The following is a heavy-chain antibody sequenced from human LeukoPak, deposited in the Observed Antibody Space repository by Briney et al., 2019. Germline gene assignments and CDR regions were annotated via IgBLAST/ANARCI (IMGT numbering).Heavy chain of an antibody. Sequence: SETLSLTCTVSGYSIRSGYYWGWIRQPPGEGLEWIGSVYHSGASYYNPSLKSRVTISVDTSKNQFSLKLSSVTAADTAVYYCARNIFPSDYWGQGTLVTVSS. V-gene: IGHV4-38-2*02. CDR1: GYSIRSGYY. J-gene: IGHJ4*02. CDR3: ARNIFPSDY. D-gene: IGHD2-21*01. CDR2: VYHSGAS.